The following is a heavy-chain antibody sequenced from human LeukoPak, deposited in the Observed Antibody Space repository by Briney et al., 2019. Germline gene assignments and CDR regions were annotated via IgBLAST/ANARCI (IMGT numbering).Heavy chain of an antibody. CDR1: GGSISSYY. CDR3: ARGSYYYDRDFDY. CDR2: IYYSGST. Sequence: SETLSLTCTVSGGSISSYYWSWIRQPPGPGLEWIGYIYYSGSTNYHPSLKSRVTISVDTSKDQFSLKLISVTAADTAVYYCARGSYYYDRDFDYWGQGTLVTVPS. D-gene: IGHD3-22*01. J-gene: IGHJ4*02. V-gene: IGHV4-59*01.